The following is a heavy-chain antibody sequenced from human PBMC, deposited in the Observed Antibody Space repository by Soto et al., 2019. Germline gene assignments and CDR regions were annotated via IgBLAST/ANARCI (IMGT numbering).Heavy chain of an antibody. J-gene: IGHJ6*02. D-gene: IGHD5-12*01. CDR2: IYTSGST. CDR1: GGSISSYY. CDR3: ARGNGYDDYYYYYGMDV. V-gene: IGHV4-4*07. Sequence: SETVSLTCTVSGGSISSYYWSWIRQPAGKGLEWIGRIYTSGSTNYNPSLKSRVTMSVDTSKNQFSLKLSSVTAADTAVYYCARGNGYDDYYYYYGMDVWGQGTTVTVSS.